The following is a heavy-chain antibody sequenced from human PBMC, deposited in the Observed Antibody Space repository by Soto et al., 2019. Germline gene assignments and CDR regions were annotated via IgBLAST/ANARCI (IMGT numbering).Heavy chain of an antibody. CDR1: GYTFTSYY. J-gene: IGHJ4*02. V-gene: IGHV1-46*03. D-gene: IGHD2-15*01. CDR3: ARDPLKLGAPDIVVVVAATLDY. CDR2: INPSGGST. Sequence: ASVKVSCKASGYTFTSYYMHWVRQAPGQGLEWMGIINPSGGSTSYAQKFQGRVTMTRDTSTSTVYMELSSLRSEDTAVYYCARDPLKLGAPDIVVVVAATLDYWGQGTLVTVSS.